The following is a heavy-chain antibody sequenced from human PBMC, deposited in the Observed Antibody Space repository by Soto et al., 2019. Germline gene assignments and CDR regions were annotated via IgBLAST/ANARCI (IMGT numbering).Heavy chain of an antibody. Sequence: QVQLQEAGPGLVKPSQTLSLTCTVSGGSISSGGYYWSWIRQFPGKGLECIGYIFYTGSTSYSPSLKSRLTMSVDTSTNQFSLRLSSVTAADTAVYFCARRRGNSSEYYFDCWGQGTLVTVSS. V-gene: IGHV4-31*03. CDR1: GGSISSGGYY. J-gene: IGHJ4*02. CDR3: ARRRGNSSEYYFDC. CDR2: IFYTGST. D-gene: IGHD5-18*01.